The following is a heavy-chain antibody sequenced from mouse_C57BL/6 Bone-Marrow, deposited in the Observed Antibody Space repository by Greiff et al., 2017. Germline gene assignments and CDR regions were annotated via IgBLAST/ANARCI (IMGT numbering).Heavy chain of an antibody. V-gene: IGHV1-52*01. CDR2: IDPSDSET. Sequence: QVQLQQPGAELVRRGSSVKLSCKASGYTFTSYWMHWVKQRPIQGLEWIGNIDPSDSETHYNQKFKDKATLTVDKSSSTDYMQLSSLTSEDSAVYYCARDYYCSSYWYFDVWGTGTTVTVSS. CDR3: ARDYYCSSYWYFDV. CDR1: GYTFTSYW. J-gene: IGHJ1*03. D-gene: IGHD1-1*01.